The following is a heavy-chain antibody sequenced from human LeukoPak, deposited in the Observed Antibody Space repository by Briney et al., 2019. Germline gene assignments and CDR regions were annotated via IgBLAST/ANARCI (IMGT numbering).Heavy chain of an antibody. V-gene: IGHV3-48*02. CDR1: GFSFSSYS. J-gene: IGHJ6*02. D-gene: IGHD4-17*01. CDR2: ISNSGGTT. CDR3: ARGATVTTFVSSQRDYYYYHGMDV. Sequence: PGGSLRLSCAASGFSFSSYSMNWVRQAPGKGLEWVSYISNSGGTTHYADSVEGRFTISRDNAKNLLYLRMNSLRDEDTAVYYCARGATVTTFVSSQRDYYYYHGMDVWGQGTTVTVSS.